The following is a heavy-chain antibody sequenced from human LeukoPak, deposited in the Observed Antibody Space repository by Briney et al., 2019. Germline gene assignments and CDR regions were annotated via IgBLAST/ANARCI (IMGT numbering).Heavy chain of an antibody. V-gene: IGHV1-2*02. J-gene: IGHJ4*02. Sequence: ASVKVSCKASGYTFTGYYMHWVRQAPGQGLEWMGWINPNSGGTNYAQKFQGRVTMTRDTSISTAYMDLSRLRSDDTAVYYCARGTSWFGELGGSWGQGTLVTVSS. CDR3: ARGTSWFGELGGS. CDR2: INPNSGGT. D-gene: IGHD3-10*01. CDR1: GYTFTGYY.